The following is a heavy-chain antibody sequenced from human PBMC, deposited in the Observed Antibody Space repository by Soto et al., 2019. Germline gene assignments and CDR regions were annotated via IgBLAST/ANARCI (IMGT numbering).Heavy chain of an antibody. CDR1: GDTFTDYY. J-gene: IGHJ4*02. V-gene: IGHV1-46*01. CDR3: ARGGHVVVVTAALDY. D-gene: IGHD2-21*02. Sequence: QVQLMQSGAEVKKPGASVKVSCKASGDTFTDYYIHWVRQAPGQGLEWMGTVNPSGGHTTYAQHFLGRVTMTRDTSTSTLYMELTSLPSVDTAIYYCARGGHVVVVTAALDYWGQGTLVTVSS. CDR2: VNPSGGHT.